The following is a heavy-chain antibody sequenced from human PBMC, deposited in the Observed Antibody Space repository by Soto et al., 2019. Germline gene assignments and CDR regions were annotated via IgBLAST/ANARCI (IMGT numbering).Heavy chain of an antibody. CDR1: GYTFTSYA. D-gene: IGHD3-22*01. V-gene: IGHV1-3*01. J-gene: IGHJ4*02. CDR2: INAGNGNT. Sequence: ASVKVSCKASGYTFTSYAMHWVRQAPGQRLEWMGWINAGNGNTKYSQKFQGRVTITRDTSASTAYMELSSLRSEDTAVYYCARDPHYYDSSGYCDYWGQGTLVTVSS. CDR3: ARDPHYYDSSGYCDY.